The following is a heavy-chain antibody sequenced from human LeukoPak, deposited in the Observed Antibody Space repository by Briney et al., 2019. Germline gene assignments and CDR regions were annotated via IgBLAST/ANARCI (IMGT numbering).Heavy chain of an antibody. CDR3: ARGGANWKISAFDI. V-gene: IGHV1-2*02. Sequence: ASMKVSCKSSGFIFTDYHLHWVRQAPGQGLEWMGWINPNSGGTNYAQKFQGRVTMTRDTSISTAYMELRRLRSDDTAVYYCARGGANWKISAFDIWGQGTMVTVSS. CDR1: GFIFTDYH. CDR2: INPNSGGT. J-gene: IGHJ3*02. D-gene: IGHD1-1*01.